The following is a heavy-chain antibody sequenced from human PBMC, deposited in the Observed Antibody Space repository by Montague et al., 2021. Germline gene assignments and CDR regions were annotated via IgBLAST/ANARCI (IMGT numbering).Heavy chain of an antibody. CDR3: AVGSESAWELIHH. CDR2: IYHGTT. CDR1: GDSISSNYF. D-gene: IGHD1-7*01. Sequence: SETLSLTCTVSGDSISSNYFCSWVRQPLGKVLEWIGDIYHGTTSYSPSLKSRLTVSMDTSKNQFSLKLSSVTAADTAIYYCAVGSESAWELIHHWGQGILVTVSS. J-gene: IGHJ5*02. V-gene: IGHV4-4*02.